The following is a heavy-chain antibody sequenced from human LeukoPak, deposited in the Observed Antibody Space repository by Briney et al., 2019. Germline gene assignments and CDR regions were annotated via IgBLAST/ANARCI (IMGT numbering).Heavy chain of an antibody. CDR3: ARDPDIVVVPAAMPTDY. CDR1: GYTFTGYY. V-gene: IGHV1-2*02. D-gene: IGHD2-2*01. J-gene: IGHJ4*02. CDR2: INPNSGGT. Sequence: ASVKVSCKASGYTFTGYYMHWVRQAPGQGLEWMGWINPNSGGTNYAQKFQGRVTMTRDTSISTAYVELSRLRSDDTAVYYCARDPDIVVVPAAMPTDYWGQGTLVTVSS.